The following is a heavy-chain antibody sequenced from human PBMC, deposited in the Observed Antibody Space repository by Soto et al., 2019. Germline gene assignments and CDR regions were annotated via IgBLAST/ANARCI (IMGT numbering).Heavy chain of an antibody. D-gene: IGHD6-13*01. J-gene: IGHJ4*01. CDR3: ARGGYSSSWYVFDF. V-gene: IGHV4-59*02. CDR1: GFTVSSNY. CDR2: IYFSGNT. Sequence: AGSLTLSCAASGFTVSSNYLSWIRQPPGKGLEWTGYIYFSGNTNYTPSLKSRVTISVDESKNPFSLKMSCLTAADTAMYYCARGGYSSSWYVFDFWGRGTMVTVSS.